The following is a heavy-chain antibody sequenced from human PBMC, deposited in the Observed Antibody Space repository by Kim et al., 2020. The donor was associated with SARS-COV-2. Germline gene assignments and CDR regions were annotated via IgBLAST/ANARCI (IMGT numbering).Heavy chain of an antibody. CDR1: GFTFSSYA. V-gene: IGHV3-30*04. Sequence: GGSLRLSCAASGFTFSSYAMHWVRQAPGKGLEWVAVISYDGSNKYYADSVKGRFTISRDNSKNTLYLQMNSLRAEDTAVYYCARAGSFVVGATGELRYWGQGTLVTVS. D-gene: IGHD1-26*01. CDR3: ARAGSFVVGATGELRY. CDR2: ISYDGSNK. J-gene: IGHJ4*02.